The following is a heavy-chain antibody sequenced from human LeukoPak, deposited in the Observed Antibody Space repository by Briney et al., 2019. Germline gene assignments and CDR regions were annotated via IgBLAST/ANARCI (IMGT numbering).Heavy chain of an antibody. Sequence: GGSLRLSCAASGFTFSSYWMSWVRQAPGKGLEWVANIKQDGSEKYYVDSVKGRFTISRDNAKNSLYLQMNSLRAEDTAVYYCARDLVPYYDFWSGYFRGVYGMDVWGPGNPGHRLL. V-gene: IGHV3-7*01. CDR1: GFTFSSYW. J-gene: IGHJ6*02. CDR3: ARDLVPYYDFWSGYFRGVYGMDV. D-gene: IGHD3-3*01. CDR2: IKQDGSEK.